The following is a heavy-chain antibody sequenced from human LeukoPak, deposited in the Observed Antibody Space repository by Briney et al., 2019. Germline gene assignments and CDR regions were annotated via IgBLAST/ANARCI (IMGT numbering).Heavy chain of an antibody. CDR3: ARVRGWDIVVVPAAHPYYYYGMDV. D-gene: IGHD2-2*01. J-gene: IGHJ6*04. CDR1: GYTFTSYG. V-gene: IGHV1-18*04. Sequence: ASVKVSCKASGYTFTSYGISWVRQPPGQGLEWMGWISAYNGNTNNAQKLQGRVTMTTDTSTSTAYMELRSLRSDDTAVYYCARVRGWDIVVVPAAHPYYYYGMDVWGKGTTVTVSS. CDR2: ISAYNGNT.